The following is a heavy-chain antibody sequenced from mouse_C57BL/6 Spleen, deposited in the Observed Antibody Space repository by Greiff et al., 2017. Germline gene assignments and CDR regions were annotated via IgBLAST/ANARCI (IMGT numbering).Heavy chain of an antibody. V-gene: IGHV14-2*01. D-gene: IGHD1-1*01. CDR1: GFNIKDYY. J-gene: IGHJ3*01. Sequence: DVKLVESGAELVKPGASVKLSCTASGFNIKDYYMHWVKQRTEQGLEWIGRIDPEDGETKYAPKFQGKATITADTSSNTAYLQLSSLTSEDTAVYYCARGYGSFSWFAYWGQGTLVTVSA. CDR2: IDPEDGET. CDR3: ARGYGSFSWFAY.